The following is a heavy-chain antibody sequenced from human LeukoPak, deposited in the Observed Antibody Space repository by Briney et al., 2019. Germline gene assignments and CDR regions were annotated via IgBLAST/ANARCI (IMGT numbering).Heavy chain of an antibody. J-gene: IGHJ3*02. V-gene: IGHV4-4*07. CDR2: IYTSGST. D-gene: IGHD7-27*01. Sequence: PSETLSLTCTVSGGSISVYYWSWIRQPAGKGLEWIGRIYTSGSTNYNPSLKSRVTMSVDTSKNQFSLKLSSVTAADTAVYYCARDPPSNWALRSAFGIWGQGTMVTVSS. CDR3: ARDPPSNWALRSAFGI. CDR1: GGSISVYY.